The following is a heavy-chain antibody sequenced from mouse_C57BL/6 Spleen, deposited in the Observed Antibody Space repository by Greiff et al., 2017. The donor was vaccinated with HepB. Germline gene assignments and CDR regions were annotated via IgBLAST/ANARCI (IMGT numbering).Heavy chain of an antibody. J-gene: IGHJ1*03. CDR1: GYTFTDYY. Sequence: EVQLQQSGPELVKPGASVKISCKASGYTFTDYYMNWVKQSHGKSLEWIGDINPNNGGTSYNQKFKGKATLTVDKSSSTAYMELRSLTSEDSAVYYCARRNLIYYDYDDWYFDVWGTGTTVTVSS. CDR2: INPNNGGT. D-gene: IGHD2-4*01. CDR3: ARRNLIYYDYDDWYFDV. V-gene: IGHV1-26*01.